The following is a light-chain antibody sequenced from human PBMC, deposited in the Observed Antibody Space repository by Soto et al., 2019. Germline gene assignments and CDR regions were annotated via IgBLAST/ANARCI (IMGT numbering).Light chain of an antibody. V-gene: IGKV3-20*01. Sequence: EIVITQCPAAGSLSPGERVTLSVRASPSLTSCSSAWYQQNFAQATRLLIYDASRTATGIPERFSGSGSGTEFTLTIRRLESEDSAVHYCQQYGSSPRMFGPGTKVDIK. J-gene: IGKJ1*01. CDR1: PSLTSCS. CDR3: QQYGSSPRM. CDR2: DAS.